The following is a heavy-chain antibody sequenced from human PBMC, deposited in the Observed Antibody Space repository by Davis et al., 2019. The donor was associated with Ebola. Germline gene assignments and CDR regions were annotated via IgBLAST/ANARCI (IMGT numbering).Heavy chain of an antibody. CDR1: GTIFTNHW. V-gene: IGHV5-51*01. Sequence: AASLNISCTASGTIFTNHWIAWAPQMPGKVLDRMCVNYRDDSETTYSPSFQGHVSITADRSISTAYLQWSGLKASDTAMYYCARQGPVTTDGYSYNAMDVGGTGTAVTVSS. CDR2: NYRDDSET. J-gene: IGHJ6*04. CDR3: ARQGPVTTDGYSYNAMDV. D-gene: IGHD4-11*01.